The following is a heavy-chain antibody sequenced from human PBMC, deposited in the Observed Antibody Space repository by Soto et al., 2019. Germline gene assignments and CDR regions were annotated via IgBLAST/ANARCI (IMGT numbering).Heavy chain of an antibody. J-gene: IGHJ2*01. Sequence: EVQLVESGGGLIQPGGSLRLSCAASGFTVSSNYMSWVRQAPGKGLEWVSVIYSGGSTYYADSVKGRFTISRDNSKSTLYLQMNSLRAEDTAVYYCAREYSGSYYSGYFDLWGRGTLVTVSS. CDR3: AREYSGSYYSGYFDL. V-gene: IGHV3-53*01. CDR1: GFTVSSNY. CDR2: IYSGGST. D-gene: IGHD1-26*01.